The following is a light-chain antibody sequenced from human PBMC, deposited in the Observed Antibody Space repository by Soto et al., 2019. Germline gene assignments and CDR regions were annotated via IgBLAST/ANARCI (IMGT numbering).Light chain of an antibody. CDR3: QHCHSYTLT. CDR1: QTIGNC. J-gene: IGKJ1*01. V-gene: IGKV1-5*03. Sequence: DIQMTQSPSTLSASVGDRVTITCRASQTIGNCLAWYQQKPGKAPKLLIYTASNLESGVPSRFSGSGSGTEFTLTINSLQPDDFAAYYCQHCHSYTLTFGQGTKVEIK. CDR2: TAS.